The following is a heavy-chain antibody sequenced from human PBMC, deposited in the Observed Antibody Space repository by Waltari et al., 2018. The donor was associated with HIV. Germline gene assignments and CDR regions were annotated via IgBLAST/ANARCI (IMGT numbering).Heavy chain of an antibody. CDR3: ATGVRYYGP. V-gene: IGHV3-53*01. Sequence: AESGGRLIQAGGSLGLSCTASNFSVSGKHVTWIRQTPGGSLEWVAVIYPADTTHYADSVSGRFTISRAKSRTTVLLLMNGLFVDDTATYFCATGVRYYGPWGQGTRVTVSS. D-gene: IGHD3-10*01. CDR2: IYPADTT. CDR1: NFSVSGKH. J-gene: IGHJ5*02.